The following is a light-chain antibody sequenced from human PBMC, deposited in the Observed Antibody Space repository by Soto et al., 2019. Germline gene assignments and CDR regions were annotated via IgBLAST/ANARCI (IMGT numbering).Light chain of an antibody. CDR1: SSDVGRSNY. J-gene: IGLJ1*01. CDR2: EVS. V-gene: IGLV2-14*01. CDR3: TSFTTTTTLDV. Sequence: QSALTQPASVSGSPGQSVTISCTGTSSDVGRSNYVSWYQQHPNNAPKLIIFEVSHRPTGVSNRFSGSKSGHTASLTISGLQSEDEADYFRTSFTTTTTLDVFGTGTKVTVL.